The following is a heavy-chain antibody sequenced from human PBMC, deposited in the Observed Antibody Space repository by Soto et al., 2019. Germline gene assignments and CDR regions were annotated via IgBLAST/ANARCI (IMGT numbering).Heavy chain of an antibody. CDR2: IIPIFGTA. V-gene: IGHV1-69*01. CDR3: ARMGRYRGGSYDFDY. Sequence: QVQLVQSGAEVKKPGSSVKVSCKASGGTFSSYAISWVRQAPGQGLEWMGGIIPIFGTANYEQKFQGRITITADESTSTAYMELSSLRSEDTAVYYCARMGRYRGGSYDFDYWGQGTLVTVSS. D-gene: IGHD2-15*01. CDR1: GGTFSSYA. J-gene: IGHJ4*02.